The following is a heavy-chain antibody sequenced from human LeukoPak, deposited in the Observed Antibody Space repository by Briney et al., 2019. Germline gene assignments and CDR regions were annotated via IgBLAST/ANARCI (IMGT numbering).Heavy chain of an antibody. CDR1: GCSISSYY. CDR2: IYYSGST. Sequence: SEALSLTCTVSGCSISSYYWSWIRQPPGKGLEWIGYIYYSGSTNYNPSLKSRVTISVDTSKNQFSLKLSSVTAADTAVYYCARRIAGGPLDYWGQGTLVTVSS. D-gene: IGHD6-13*01. J-gene: IGHJ4*02. V-gene: IGHV4-59*01. CDR3: ARRIAGGPLDY.